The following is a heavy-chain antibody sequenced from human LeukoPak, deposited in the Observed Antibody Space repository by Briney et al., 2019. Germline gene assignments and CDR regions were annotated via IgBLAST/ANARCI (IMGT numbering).Heavy chain of an antibody. CDR2: IYWDDDK. J-gene: IGHJ4*02. CDR1: GFSLSTSGVG. V-gene: IGHV2-5*02. D-gene: IGHD3-22*01. CDR3: AHIGYYYDSSGYGFLDY. Sequence: ESGPTLVNPTQTLTLTCTFSGFSLSTSGVGVGWIRQPPGKALEWLALIYWDDDKRYSPSLKSRLTITKDTSKNRVVLTMTNMDPVDTATYYCAHIGYYYDSSGYGFLDYWGQGTLVTVSS.